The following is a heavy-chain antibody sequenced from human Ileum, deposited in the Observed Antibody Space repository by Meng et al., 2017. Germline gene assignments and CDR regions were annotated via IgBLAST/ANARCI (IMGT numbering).Heavy chain of an antibody. CDR2: TYYSVPT. V-gene: IGHV4-59*08. J-gene: IGHJ4*02. CDR3: ARGKAIPDF. CDR1: GGSISGSY. Sequence: QLKVSGPRLIRRCGRLSLTCTVSGGSISGSYWSWIRQFPGKGLEGIVYTYYSVPTHDNPSLRGRVTMSVDTSRAQFSLKLTSVTAADNAIYYCARGKAIPDFWGQGTLVTVSS. D-gene: IGHD2-2*02.